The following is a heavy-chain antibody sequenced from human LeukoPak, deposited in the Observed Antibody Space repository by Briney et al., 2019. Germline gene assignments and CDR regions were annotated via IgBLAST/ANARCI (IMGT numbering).Heavy chain of an antibody. V-gene: IGHV4-59*01. CDR3: ARDQMHDSSGYYLNYYYGMDV. D-gene: IGHD3-22*01. CDR1: GGSISSYY. CDR2: IYYSGST. Sequence: SETLSLTCTVSGGSISSYYWSWIRQPPGKGLEWIGYIYYSGSTNYNPSLKSRVTISVDTSKNQFSLKLSSVTAADTAVYYCARDQMHDSSGYYLNYYYGMDVWGQGTTVTVSS. J-gene: IGHJ6*02.